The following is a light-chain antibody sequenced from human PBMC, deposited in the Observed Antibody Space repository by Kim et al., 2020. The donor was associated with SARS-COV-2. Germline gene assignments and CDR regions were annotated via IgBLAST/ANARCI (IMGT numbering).Light chain of an antibody. CDR3: QKYNSAPWT. CDR2: AAS. V-gene: IGKV1-27*01. J-gene: IGKJ1*01. Sequence: DIQLTQSPSSLSASIGDRVTITCRASQDIANSLAWYQQKPGKVPQVLIYAASTLQSGVPSRFSGSGSGTEFTLTIDSLQTEDVATYYCQKYNSAPWTFVAGTKVDIK. CDR1: QDIANS.